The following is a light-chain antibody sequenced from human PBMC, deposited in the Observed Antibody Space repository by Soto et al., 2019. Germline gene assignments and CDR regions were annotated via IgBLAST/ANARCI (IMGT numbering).Light chain of an antibody. CDR1: QSVTSDF. CDR2: GAS. CDR3: QQRLT. V-gene: IGKV3-20*01. J-gene: IGKJ4*01. Sequence: EVVLTQSPGTLSLAPGERANLSCRASQSVTSDFLSWYQQKPGQAPKLLIYGASTRATGIPDRFSGSGSGTDFALTISRLEPEDFAVYFCQQRLTFGGGTKVDI.